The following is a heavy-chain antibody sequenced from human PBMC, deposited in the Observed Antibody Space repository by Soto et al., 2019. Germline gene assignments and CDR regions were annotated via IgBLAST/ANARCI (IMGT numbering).Heavy chain of an antibody. D-gene: IGHD3-10*01. J-gene: IGHJ4*02. V-gene: IGHV3-23*01. Sequence: EVQLLESGGGLVQPGGSLRLSCAASGFTFSSYAMSWVRQAPGKGLEWVSAISGSGGSTYYADSVKGRFTISRDNSKNTLYLQMNSLRAEDTAVYYWAKGQVWFGELFGYWGQGTLVTVSS. CDR2: ISGSGGST. CDR1: GFTFSSYA. CDR3: AKGQVWFGELFGY.